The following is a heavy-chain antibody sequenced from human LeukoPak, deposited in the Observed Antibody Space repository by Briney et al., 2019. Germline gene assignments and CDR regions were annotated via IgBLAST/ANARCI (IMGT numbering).Heavy chain of an antibody. CDR2: IYYSGST. V-gene: IGHV4-31*03. CDR3: ARALYYDFWSGYFYYYYGMDV. D-gene: IGHD3-3*01. Sequence: SETLSLTCTVSGGSISSGGDYWSWIRQHPGKGLEWIGYIYYSGSTYYNPSLKSRVTISVDTSKNQFSLKLTSVAAADTAVYYCARALYYDFWSGYFYYYYGMDVWGQGTTVTVSS. CDR1: GGSISSGGDY. J-gene: IGHJ6*02.